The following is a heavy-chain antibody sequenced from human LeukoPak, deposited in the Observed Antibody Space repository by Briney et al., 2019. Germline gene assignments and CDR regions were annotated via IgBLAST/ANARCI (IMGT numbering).Heavy chain of an antibody. V-gene: IGHV3-9*01. CDR3: AKGGYSYGYWYLDL. CDR1: GFTFDDYA. CDR2: ISWNSGSI. D-gene: IGHD5-18*01. Sequence: SLRLSCAASGFTFDDYAMHWVRQAPGKGLEWVSGISWNSGSIGNADSVKGRFTISRDNAKNSLYLQMNSLRAEDTALYYCAKGGYSYGYWYLDLWGRGTLVTVSS. J-gene: IGHJ2*01.